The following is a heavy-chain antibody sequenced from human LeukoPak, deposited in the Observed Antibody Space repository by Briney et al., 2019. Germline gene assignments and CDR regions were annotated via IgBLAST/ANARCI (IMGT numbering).Heavy chain of an antibody. CDR3: AKGTGTFGGVIVTQFDY. CDR2: ISGNGVST. V-gene: IGHV3-23*01. D-gene: IGHD3-16*02. Sequence: GGSLRLSCAASGFTFSTYGMTWVRQAPGKGLEWVSAISGNGVSTYYADSVKGRFTISRDNSKNTLYLQMNSLRAEDTAVYYCAKGTGTFGGVIVTQFDYWGQGTLVTVSS. J-gene: IGHJ4*02. CDR1: GFTFSTYG.